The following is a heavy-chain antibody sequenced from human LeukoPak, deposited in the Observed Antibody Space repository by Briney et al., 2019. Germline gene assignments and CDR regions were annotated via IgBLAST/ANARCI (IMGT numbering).Heavy chain of an antibody. J-gene: IGHJ4*02. CDR1: GYIFTNYG. V-gene: IGHV1-18*01. CDR3: AKQLGYCSDGSCYFPY. D-gene: IGHD2-15*01. CDR2: INVYNGHT. Sequence: ASVKVSCKTSGYIFTNYGVSWVRQAPGQGLEWMGWINVYNGHTIYAQEFQGRVTLTTDTSTSTAHMDLRSLRSDDTAVYYCAKQLGYCSDGSCYFPYWGQGTLVTVSS.